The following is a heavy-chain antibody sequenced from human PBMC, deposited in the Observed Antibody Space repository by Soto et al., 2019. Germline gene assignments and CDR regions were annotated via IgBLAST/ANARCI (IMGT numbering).Heavy chain of an antibody. CDR1: GFTFDDYG. CDR2: INWNGGST. Sequence: PGGSLRLSCAASGFTFDDYGMSWVRQAPGKGLEWVSGINWNGGSTGYADSVKGRFTISRDNAKNSLYLQMNSLRAEDTALYHCARGAPTPKYYDILTGSLPYMDVWGKGTTVTVSS. V-gene: IGHV3-20*01. D-gene: IGHD3-9*01. CDR3: ARGAPTPKYYDILTGSLPYMDV. J-gene: IGHJ6*03.